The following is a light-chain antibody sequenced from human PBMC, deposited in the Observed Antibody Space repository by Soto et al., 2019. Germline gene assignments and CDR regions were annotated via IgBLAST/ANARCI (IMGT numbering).Light chain of an antibody. Sequence: DFQMTQSPSTLSASVGDRVTITCRASQSIHSWLAWYQQKPGTTPKLLIYRASTLHSGVPSRFAGSGSGTEFTLTFNNLEPDDYASYFCQQYNAHPYTFGQGTKLEIK. CDR3: QQYNAHPYT. CDR1: QSIHSW. V-gene: IGKV1-5*03. CDR2: RAS. J-gene: IGKJ2*01.